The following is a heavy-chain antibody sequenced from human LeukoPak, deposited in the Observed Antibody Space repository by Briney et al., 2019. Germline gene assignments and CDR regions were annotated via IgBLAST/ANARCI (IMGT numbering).Heavy chain of an antibody. J-gene: IGHJ6*03. Sequence: GASVKVSCKASGGTFSSYAISGVRQAPGQGLEWMGGIIPIFGTANYAQKFQGRVTITTDESTSTAYMELSSLRSEETAVYYRARGVRTIFGVVIPGYYYYYMDVWGKGTTVTVSS. D-gene: IGHD3-3*01. CDR3: ARGVRTIFGVVIPGYYYYYMDV. CDR2: IIPIFGTA. CDR1: GGTFSSYA. V-gene: IGHV1-69*05.